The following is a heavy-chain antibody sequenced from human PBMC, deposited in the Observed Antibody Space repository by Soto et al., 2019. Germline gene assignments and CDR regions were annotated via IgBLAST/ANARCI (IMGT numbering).Heavy chain of an antibody. CDR2: ISYDGSNK. V-gene: IGHV3-30*18. D-gene: IGHD5-18*01. Sequence: QVQLVESGGGVVQPGRSLRLSCAASGFTFSSYGMHWVRQAPGKGLEWVAVISYDGSNKYYADSVKGRFTISRDNSKNTLYLQMNSLRAEDTAVYYCTKVSTAMTYFYYWGQGTLVTVSS. CDR1: GFTFSSYG. CDR3: TKVSTAMTYFYY. J-gene: IGHJ4*02.